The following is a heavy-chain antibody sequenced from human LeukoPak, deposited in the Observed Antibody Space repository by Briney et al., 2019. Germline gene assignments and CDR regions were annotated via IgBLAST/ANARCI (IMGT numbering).Heavy chain of an antibody. V-gene: IGHV3-23*01. CDR3: AKETTYNIFSPFDY. D-gene: IGHD2/OR15-2a*01. CDR1: GFTFSSFA. CDR2: TSGSSTST. J-gene: IGHJ4*02. Sequence: GGSLRLSCAASGFTFSSFAMSWVRQAPGKGLEWVSGTSGSSTSTYDGDSVKGRFTITRDNSRNTLYLQISSLRADDTAVYHCAKETTYNIFSPFDYWGQGTLVTVSS.